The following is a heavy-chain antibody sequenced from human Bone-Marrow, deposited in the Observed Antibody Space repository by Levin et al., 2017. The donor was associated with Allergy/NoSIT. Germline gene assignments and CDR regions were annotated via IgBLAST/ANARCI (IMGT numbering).Heavy chain of an antibody. J-gene: IGHJ1*01. CDR3: VGELGGGGEH. CDR2: INPDGSIT. D-gene: IGHD4-23*01. V-gene: IGHV3-74*01. CDR1: GFTLSNHW. Sequence: PGGSLRLSCAASGFTLSNHWIHWVRQAPGKGLVWVSRINPDGSITNYADSVKGRLTLSRDNGENTVYLQMNSLGSDDTAVYYCVGELGGGGEHWGQGTLVTVSS.